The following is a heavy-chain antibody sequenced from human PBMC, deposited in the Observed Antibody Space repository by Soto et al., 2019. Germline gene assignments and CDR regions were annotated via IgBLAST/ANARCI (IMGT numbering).Heavy chain of an antibody. Sequence: QVQLVESGGGVVQPGRSLRLSCAASGFTFSSYGMHWVRQAPGKGLVWVAVISYDGSNKYYADSVKSRFTISRDNSKNTLYLQMNSLRAEDTAVYYCAKVYYGSGYYYYGMDVWGQGTTVTVSS. CDR3: AKVYYGSGYYYYGMDV. V-gene: IGHV3-30*18. CDR1: GFTFSSYG. CDR2: ISYDGSNK. J-gene: IGHJ6*02. D-gene: IGHD3-10*01.